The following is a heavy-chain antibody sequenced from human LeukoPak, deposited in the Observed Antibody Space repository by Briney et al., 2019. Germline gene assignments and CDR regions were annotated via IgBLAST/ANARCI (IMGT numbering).Heavy chain of an antibody. CDR2: IYYSGST. Sequence: SETLSPTCTVSGGSISSYYWSWIRQPPGKGLEWIGYIYYSGSTNYNPSLKSRVTISVDTSKNQFSLKLSSVTAADTAMYYCARHVGKWRWDYWGQGTLVTVSS. CDR3: ARHVGKWRWDY. CDR1: GGSISSYY. J-gene: IGHJ4*02. D-gene: IGHD5-24*01. V-gene: IGHV4-59*08.